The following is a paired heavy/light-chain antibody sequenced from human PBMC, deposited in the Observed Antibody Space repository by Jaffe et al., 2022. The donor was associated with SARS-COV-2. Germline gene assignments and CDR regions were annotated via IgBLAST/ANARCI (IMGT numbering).Heavy chain of an antibody. CDR1: GGSISSDY. D-gene: IGHD4-4*01. CDR2: IYYTGTT. Sequence: QVQLQESGPGLVKPSETLSLTCTVSGGSISSDYWSWIRHLPGKGLEWIGYIYYTGTTNYNPSLRSRVTISVDTSKNQFSLKLGSVTAADTAVYFCARGGASSKWFGLWGQGTLVTVSS. V-gene: IGHV4-59*01. J-gene: IGHJ5*02. CDR3: ARGGASSKWFGL.
Light chain of an antibody. Sequence: DIVMTQSPDSLAVSLGERATINCKSSLSVLYSPNNKNYLAWYQQKPGQTPKVLFYWASTRESGVPDRFSGSGSGTDFTLTISSLQAEDVAVYYCQQYLNGSPTFGQGTKVEIK. CDR2: WAS. CDR3: QQYLNGSPT. V-gene: IGKV4-1*01. CDR1: LSVLYSPNNKNY. J-gene: IGKJ1*01.